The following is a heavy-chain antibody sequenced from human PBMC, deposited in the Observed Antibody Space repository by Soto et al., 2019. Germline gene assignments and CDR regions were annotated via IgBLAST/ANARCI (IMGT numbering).Heavy chain of an antibody. CDR2: IIPIFGTA. V-gene: IGHV1-69*01. Sequence: QVQLVQSGAEVKKPGSSVKVSCKASGGTFSSYAISWVRQAPGQGLEWMGGIIPIFGTANYAQKFQGRVTITADESMSTAYMELSSLRSEDTAVYYCASYYYDSSGYYERGLFDPWGQGTLVTVSS. D-gene: IGHD3-22*01. CDR1: GGTFSSYA. J-gene: IGHJ5*02. CDR3: ASYYYDSSGYYERGLFDP.